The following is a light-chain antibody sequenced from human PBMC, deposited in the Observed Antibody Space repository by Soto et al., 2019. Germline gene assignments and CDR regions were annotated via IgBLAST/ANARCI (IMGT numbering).Light chain of an antibody. V-gene: IGLV2-14*01. CDR1: SSDIGGYKY. J-gene: IGLJ3*02. Sequence: QSVLTQPASVSGSPGQSITISCTGTSSDIGGYKYVSWYQQYSGKAPKLMIYEVSNRPSGVSNRFSGSKSGNTASLTISGLQAEDEADYYCSSHTSSNTWVFGGGTKVTVL. CDR2: EVS. CDR3: SSHTSSNTWV.